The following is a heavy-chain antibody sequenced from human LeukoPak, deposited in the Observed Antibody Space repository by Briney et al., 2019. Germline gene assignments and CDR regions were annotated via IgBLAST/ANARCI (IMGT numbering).Heavy chain of an antibody. Sequence: PSETLSLTCTVSGYSISSGDYWGWIRQPPGKGLEWIERIYHSGSTYYNPSLKSRVTISVDTSKNQFSLKLSSVTAADTAVYYCARTKGIAAAGTGIQHWGQGTLVTVSS. CDR2: IYHSGST. J-gene: IGHJ1*01. V-gene: IGHV4-38-2*02. D-gene: IGHD6-13*01. CDR3: ARTKGIAAAGTGIQH. CDR1: GYSISSGDY.